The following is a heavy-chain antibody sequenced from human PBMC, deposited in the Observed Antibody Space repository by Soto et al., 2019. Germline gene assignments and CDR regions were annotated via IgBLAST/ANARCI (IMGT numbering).Heavy chain of an antibody. CDR2: INSDGSST. CDR3: VRGPSGQLGNWFDP. Sequence: GGSLRLSCAASGFTFNIYWMHWVRQAPGKGLVWVSRINSDGSSTSYADSVKGRFTISRDNAKNTLYLQMYSLRVEDTAVYYCVRGPSGQLGNWFDPWGQGALVTVS. CDR1: GFTFNIYW. J-gene: IGHJ5*02. D-gene: IGHD6-13*01. V-gene: IGHV3-74*01.